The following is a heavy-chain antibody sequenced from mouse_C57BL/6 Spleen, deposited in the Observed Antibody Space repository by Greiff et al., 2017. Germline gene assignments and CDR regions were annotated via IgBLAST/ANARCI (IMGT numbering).Heavy chain of an antibody. CDR1: GYTFTSYW. V-gene: IGHV1-52*01. CDR3: ARDDYERGGYAMGY. Sequence: QVQLQQPGAELVRPGSSVKLSCKASGYTFTSYWMHWVKQRPIQGLEWIGNIDPSDSETHYNQKFKDKATLTVEKSSSTAYMQLRSRTSEDSAVYYCARDDYERGGYAMGYWGQGTTVTVSS. D-gene: IGHD2-4*01. CDR2: IDPSDSET. J-gene: IGHJ4*01.